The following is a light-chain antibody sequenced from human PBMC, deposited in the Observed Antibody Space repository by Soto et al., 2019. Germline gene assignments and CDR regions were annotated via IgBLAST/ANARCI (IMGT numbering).Light chain of an antibody. CDR3: QSYDSSLSGWV. CDR1: SSNIGSKT. CDR2: SNN. J-gene: IGLJ3*02. V-gene: IGLV1-44*01. Sequence: QAVVTQPTSASGTPGQRVTISCSGSSSNIGSKTVNWYQQLPGTAPKLLIHSNNQRPSGVPDRFSGSKSGTSASLAITGLQAEDEADYYCQSYDSSLSGWVFGGGTKLTVL.